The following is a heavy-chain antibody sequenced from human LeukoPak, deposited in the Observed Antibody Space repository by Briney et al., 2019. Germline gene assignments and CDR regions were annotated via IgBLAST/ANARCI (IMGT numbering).Heavy chain of an antibody. Sequence: SETLSLTRTVSGGSISSYYWSWIRQPPGKGLEWIGYIYYSGSTNYNPSHKSRVTISVDTSKNQFSLKLSSVTAADTAVYYCARQYYGDIDYWGQGTLVTVSS. D-gene: IGHD4-17*01. V-gene: IGHV4-59*08. CDR1: GGSISSYY. J-gene: IGHJ4*02. CDR2: IYYSGST. CDR3: ARQYYGDIDY.